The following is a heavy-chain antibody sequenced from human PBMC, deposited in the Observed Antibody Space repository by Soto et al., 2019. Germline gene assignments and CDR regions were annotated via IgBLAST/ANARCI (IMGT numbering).Heavy chain of an antibody. CDR1: GFTFSSYS. V-gene: IGHV3-30-3*01. CDR3: ARVYSSLDYGIDY. CDR2: ISYDGSHK. Sequence: GGSLRLSCAASGFTFSSYSMHWVRQAPGKGLEWVAVISYDGSHKYYGDSVKGRFTISRDNSKNTLFLQMNSLRPEDTAVYYCARVYSSLDYGIDYWGQGTLVTVSS. J-gene: IGHJ4*02. D-gene: IGHD6-6*01.